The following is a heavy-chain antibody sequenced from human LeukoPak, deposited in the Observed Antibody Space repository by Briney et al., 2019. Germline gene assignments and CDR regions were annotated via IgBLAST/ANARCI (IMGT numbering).Heavy chain of an antibody. J-gene: IGHJ6*02. D-gene: IGHD5-18*01. Sequence: SVKVSRKASRYSLTRYYMLGLRPAAAGGLEGVGWINSNSGEADYPQKIQSSVTMTRDTSISTAYMELSRMRYDDTALDSGAKGPGMGGMDVWGQRTTVTVS. CDR2: INSNSGEA. V-gene: IGHV1-2*02. CDR1: RYSLTRYY. CDR3: AKGPGMGGMDV.